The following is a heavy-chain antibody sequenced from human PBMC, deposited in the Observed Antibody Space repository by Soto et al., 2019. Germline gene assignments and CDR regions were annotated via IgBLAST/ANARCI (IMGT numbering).Heavy chain of an antibody. Sequence: QLQLQESGPGLVKPSETLSLTCTVSGGSISSSSYYWGWIRQPPGKGLEWIGSIYYSGSTYYNPSLKSRVTISVDTSKNQLSLKLSSGTAADTAVYYCARTMGYYDSSGYFHVGAFDIWGQGTMVTVSS. V-gene: IGHV4-39*01. J-gene: IGHJ3*02. CDR1: GGSISSSSYY. D-gene: IGHD3-22*01. CDR2: IYYSGST. CDR3: ARTMGYYDSSGYFHVGAFDI.